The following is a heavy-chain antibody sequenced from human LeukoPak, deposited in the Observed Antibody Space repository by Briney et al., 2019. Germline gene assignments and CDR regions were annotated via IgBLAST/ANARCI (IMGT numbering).Heavy chain of an antibody. J-gene: IGHJ4*02. CDR2: INPNSGDT. CDR1: GYTFTGYY. CDR3: ATQRGSYLWGTDFDY. D-gene: IGHD3-16*01. V-gene: IGHV1-2*02. Sequence: GASVKVSCKASGYTFTGYYMHWVRQAPGQGLEWMGWINPNSGDTKYAQKFQGRVTMTRDTSISTAYMGLSRLTSDDTAVYYCATQRGSYLWGTDFDYWGQGTLVTVSS.